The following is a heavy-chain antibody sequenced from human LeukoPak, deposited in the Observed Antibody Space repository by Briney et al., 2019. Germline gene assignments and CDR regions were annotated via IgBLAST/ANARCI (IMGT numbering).Heavy chain of an antibody. CDR2: ISNSGEST. V-gene: IGHV3-23*01. Sequence: GGSLRLSCAASGFTFSSYEMHWVRQAPGKGLEWVSTISNSGESTYYADSVKGRFTISRDNSKNTLFLQMNSLRAEDTAVYYCAKGAMVRGVLDYWGQGTLVTVSS. CDR3: AKGAMVRGVLDY. D-gene: IGHD3-10*01. J-gene: IGHJ4*02. CDR1: GFTFSSYE.